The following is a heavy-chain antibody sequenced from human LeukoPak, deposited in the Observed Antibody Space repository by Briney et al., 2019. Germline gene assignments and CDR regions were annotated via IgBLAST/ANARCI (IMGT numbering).Heavy chain of an antibody. CDR1: GGSIRSYY. CDR3: ARRDGDY. V-gene: IGHV4-59*08. CDR2: IYYSGST. Sequence: PSETLSLTCTVSGGSIRSYYWSWIRQPPGKGLEWIGYIYYSGSTNYNPSLKSRVTISVDTSKNQFSLKVSSVTAADTAVYYCARRDGDYWGQGTLVTVSS. D-gene: IGHD5-24*01. J-gene: IGHJ4*02.